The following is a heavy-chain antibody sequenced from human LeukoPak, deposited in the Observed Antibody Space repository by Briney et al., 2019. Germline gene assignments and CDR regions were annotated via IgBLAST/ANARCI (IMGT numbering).Heavy chain of an antibody. Sequence: WASVKVSCKTSGSTFTKYYMHWLRQAPGQGLEWMGGINPNNGGTNYTQKFQGRVTMTGDTSINTVYMELSRLKSDDTAVYYCATSSGYSHTWGAFDFWGQGALVTVSS. D-gene: IGHD5-18*01. V-gene: IGHV1-2*02. CDR1: GSTFTKYY. CDR3: ATSSGYSHTWGAFDF. CDR2: INPNNGGT. J-gene: IGHJ4*02.